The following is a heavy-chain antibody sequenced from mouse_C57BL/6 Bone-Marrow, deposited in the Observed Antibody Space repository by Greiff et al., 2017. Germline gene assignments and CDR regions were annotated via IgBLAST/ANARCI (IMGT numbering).Heavy chain of an antibody. D-gene: IGHD1-1*01. J-gene: IGHJ2*01. Sequence: EVQLQQSGAELVRPGASVKLSCTASGFNIKDDYMHWVKQRPEQGLEWIGWIDPENGDTEYASKFQGKATITADTSSNTAYLQLSSLTSEDTAVYYCTTSPKFITTVVATKKCDDWGQGTTLTVSS. CDR3: TTSPKFITTVVATKKCDD. CDR1: GFNIKDDY. V-gene: IGHV14-4*01. CDR2: IDPENGDT.